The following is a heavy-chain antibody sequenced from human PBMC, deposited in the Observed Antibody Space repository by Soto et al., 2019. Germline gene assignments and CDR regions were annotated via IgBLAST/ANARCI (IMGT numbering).Heavy chain of an antibody. CDR3: SRLVGATSSFDY. J-gene: IGHJ4*02. Sequence: EVQLVESGGGLVQPGGSLKLSCAASGFTFSGSAMHWVRQASGKGLEWVGRIRSKANSYATAYGASVKGRFTISRDDSTNTAYLQMNSLKTEDTAVYYCSRLVGATSSFDYWGQGTLGTVSS. D-gene: IGHD1-26*01. CDR2: IRSKANSYAT. CDR1: GFTFSGSA. V-gene: IGHV3-73*02.